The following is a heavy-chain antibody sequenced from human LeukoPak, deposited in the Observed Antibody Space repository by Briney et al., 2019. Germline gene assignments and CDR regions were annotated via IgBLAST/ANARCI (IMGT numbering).Heavy chain of an antibody. CDR3: ARGRWLQLPDY. D-gene: IGHD5-24*01. CDR2: IYYSGST. CDR1: GVSINSYY. V-gene: IGHV4-59*08. Sequence: PSETLSLTCTVSGVSINSYYWSWIRQPPGKGLEWIGYIYYSGSTNHNPSLKSRVTISIDTSKNQFSLKLTSVTAADTAVYYCARGRWLQLPDYWGQGTLVTVSS. J-gene: IGHJ4*02.